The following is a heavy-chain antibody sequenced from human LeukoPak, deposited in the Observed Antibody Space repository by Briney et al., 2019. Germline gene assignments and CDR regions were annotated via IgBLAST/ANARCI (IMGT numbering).Heavy chain of an antibody. Sequence: PGGCLRLSCAASGFTFSNAWMSWVRQAPGKGLEWVGRIKSKTDDETAEYAAPVKGRFTISRDDSKNTLYLQMNSLKTEDTGVYYCTTDLRWELPPTDYWGQGTLVTVSS. V-gene: IGHV3-15*01. CDR2: IKSKTDDETA. J-gene: IGHJ4*02. CDR1: GFTFSNAW. D-gene: IGHD1-26*01. CDR3: TTDLRWELPPTDY.